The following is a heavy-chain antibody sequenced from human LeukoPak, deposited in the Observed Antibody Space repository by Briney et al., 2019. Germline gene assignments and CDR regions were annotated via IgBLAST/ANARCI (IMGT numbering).Heavy chain of an antibody. V-gene: IGHV3-20*01. Sequence: PGGSLRLSCAAFGFTFDDYGMSWVRQGPGKGLEWVSGINWNGGSTGYADSVKGRFTISRDNAKNSLYLQMNSLRAEDTALYHCARMDGSSWYLVDYWGQGTLVTVSS. CDR3: ARMDGSSWYLVDY. J-gene: IGHJ4*02. D-gene: IGHD6-13*01. CDR1: GFTFDDYG. CDR2: INWNGGST.